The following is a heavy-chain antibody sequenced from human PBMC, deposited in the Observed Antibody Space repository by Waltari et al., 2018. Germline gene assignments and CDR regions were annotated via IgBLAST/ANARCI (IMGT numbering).Heavy chain of an antibody. D-gene: IGHD6-19*01. J-gene: IGHJ5*02. CDR3: AREGIWRAVAGTGWFDP. CDR1: GFTFSSYW. Sequence: EVQLVESGGGLVQPGGSLRLSCAASGFTFSSYWMRWVRQAPGKGLEWVANIKQDGSEKYYVDSVKGRFTISRDNAKNSLYLQMNSLRAEDTAVYYCAREGIWRAVAGTGWFDPWGQGTLVTVSS. V-gene: IGHV3-7*01. CDR2: IKQDGSEK.